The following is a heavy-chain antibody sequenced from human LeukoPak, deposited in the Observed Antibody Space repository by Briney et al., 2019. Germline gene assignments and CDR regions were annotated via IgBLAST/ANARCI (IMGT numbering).Heavy chain of an antibody. CDR3: AKAEEQQLVRLVHY. CDR1: GFTFSTYG. Sequence: GGSLRLSCAASGFTFSTYGMHWVRQAPGKGLEWVSFIRYDGSNKYYADSVKGRFTISRDNSKNTLYLQMNSLRAEDTAVYYCAKAEEQQLVRLVHYWGQGTLVTVSS. CDR2: IRYDGSNK. V-gene: IGHV3-30*02. J-gene: IGHJ4*02. D-gene: IGHD6-13*01.